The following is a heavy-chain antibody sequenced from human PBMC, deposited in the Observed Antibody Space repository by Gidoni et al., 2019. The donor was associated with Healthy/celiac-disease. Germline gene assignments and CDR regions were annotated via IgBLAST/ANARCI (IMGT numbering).Heavy chain of an antibody. V-gene: IGHV3-64D*06. CDR3: VKDLTTVTTGLYEYY. D-gene: IGHD4-17*01. J-gene: IGHJ4*02. CDR1: GFPFSSYA. Sequence: VQLVESGGGLLQPGGSLRLSCSASGFPFSSYAMHWVRQAPGKGLEYVSAISSNGGSTYYADSVKGRFTISRDNSKNTLYLQMSSLRAEDTAVYYCVKDLTTVTTGLYEYYWGQGTLVTVSS. CDR2: ISSNGGST.